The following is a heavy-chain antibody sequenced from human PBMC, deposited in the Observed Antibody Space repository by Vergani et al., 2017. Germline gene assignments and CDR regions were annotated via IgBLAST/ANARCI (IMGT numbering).Heavy chain of an antibody. Sequence: QVQLVQSGAEVKKPGSSVKVSCKASGGTFSSYAISWVRQAPGQGLEWMGGIIPIFGTANYAQKFQGRVTITADESTSTAYMELSSLRSEDTAVYYCASGYYDFWSGYLVDYYYYYGMDVWGQGTTVTVSS. CDR2: IIPIFGTA. CDR3: ASGYYDFWSGYLVDYYYYYGMDV. J-gene: IGHJ6*02. D-gene: IGHD3-3*01. CDR1: GGTFSSYA. V-gene: IGHV1-69*01.